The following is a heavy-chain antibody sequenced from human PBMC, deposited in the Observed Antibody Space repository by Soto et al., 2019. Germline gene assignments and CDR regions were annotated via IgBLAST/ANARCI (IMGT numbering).Heavy chain of an antibody. J-gene: IGHJ4*02. Sequence: RSLTFTVSGGSSSSSSYYWGGIRQPPGKALEWIGSIYYSGSTYYNPSLKSRVTISVDTSKNQFSLKLSSVTAADTAVYYCARHDLGYCSGGSCYPDPFDYWGQGTLVTVSS. CDR1: GGSSSSSSYY. CDR2: IYYSGST. CDR3: ARHDLGYCSGGSCYPDPFDY. V-gene: IGHV4-39*01. D-gene: IGHD2-15*01.